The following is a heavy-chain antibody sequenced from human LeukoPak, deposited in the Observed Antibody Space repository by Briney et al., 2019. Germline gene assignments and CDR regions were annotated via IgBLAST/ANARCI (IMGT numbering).Heavy chain of an antibody. J-gene: IGHJ4*02. Sequence: ASVKVSCKASGYTFTSYGISWVRQAPGQGLEWMGWISAYNGNTNYAQKLQGRVTLTRSTSLSEAYMELTSLKFEDTAVYYCARNDVWFGESNFDYWGQGTLVTVSS. D-gene: IGHD3-10*01. V-gene: IGHV1-18*01. CDR1: GYTFTSYG. CDR3: ARNDVWFGESNFDY. CDR2: ISAYNGNT.